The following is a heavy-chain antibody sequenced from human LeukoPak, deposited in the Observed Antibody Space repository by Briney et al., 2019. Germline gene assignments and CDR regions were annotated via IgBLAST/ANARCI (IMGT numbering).Heavy chain of an antibody. CDR2: MNPNSGNT. CDR3: ARVRSGNYDSSGYYAGTYLY. D-gene: IGHD3-22*01. Sequence: GASVKVSCKASGYTFTSYDISWVRQATGQGLEWMGWMNPNSGNTGYAQEFQGRVTMTRNTSISTAYMELSSLRSEDTAVYYCARVRSGNYDSSGYYAGTYLYWGQGTLVTVSS. J-gene: IGHJ4*02. CDR1: GYTFTSYD. V-gene: IGHV1-8*01.